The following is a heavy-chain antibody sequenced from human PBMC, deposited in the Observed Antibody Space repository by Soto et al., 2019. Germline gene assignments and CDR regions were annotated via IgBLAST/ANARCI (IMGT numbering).Heavy chain of an antibody. Sequence: SGGSLRLSCAASGFTFSSYAMSWVRQAPGKGLEWVSAISGSGGSTYYADSVKGRFTISRDNSKNTLYLQMNSLRAEDTAVYYCAKVWSQPDRIAVAKVLDYFDYWGQGTLVTVSS. J-gene: IGHJ4*02. V-gene: IGHV3-23*01. CDR1: GFTFSSYA. CDR2: ISGSGGST. CDR3: AKVWSQPDRIAVAKVLDYFDY. D-gene: IGHD6-19*01.